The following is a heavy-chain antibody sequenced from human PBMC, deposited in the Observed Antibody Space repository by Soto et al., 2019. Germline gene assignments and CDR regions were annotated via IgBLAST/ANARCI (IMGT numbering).Heavy chain of an antibody. Sequence: GESLKISCKGSGYSFTSYWIGWVRQMSGKGLEWMGIIYPGDSDTRYSPSFQGQVTISADKSISTAYLQWSSLKASDTAMYYCARPLRPYSSSWYDFDYWGQGTLVTVSS. J-gene: IGHJ4*02. V-gene: IGHV5-51*01. CDR2: IYPGDSDT. CDR3: ARPLRPYSSSWYDFDY. CDR1: GYSFTSYW. D-gene: IGHD6-13*01.